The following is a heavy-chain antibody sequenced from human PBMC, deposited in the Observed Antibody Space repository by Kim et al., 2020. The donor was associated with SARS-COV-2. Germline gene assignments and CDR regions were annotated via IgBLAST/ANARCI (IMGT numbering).Heavy chain of an antibody. CDR1: GFTFSSYW. D-gene: IGHD3-3*01. V-gene: IGHV3-74*01. J-gene: IGHJ4*02. Sequence: GGSLRLSCAASGFTFSSYWMHWVRQAPGKGLVWVSRINSDGSSTSYADSVKGRFTISRDNAKNTLYLQMNSLRAEDTAVYYCARTVYDFWNRGYYFDYWGQGTLVTVSS. CDR2: INSDGSST. CDR3: ARTVYDFWNRGYYFDY.